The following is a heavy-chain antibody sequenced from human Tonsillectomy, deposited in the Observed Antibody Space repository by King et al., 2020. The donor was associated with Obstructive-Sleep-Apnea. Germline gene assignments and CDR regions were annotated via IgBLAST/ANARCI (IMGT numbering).Heavy chain of an antibody. CDR1: GGSLSSYY. CDR3: ARAPYGSGIIDWLDP. V-gene: IGHV4-59*01. CDR2: IYYSGST. D-gene: IGHD3-10*01. J-gene: IGHJ5*02. Sequence: QLQESGPGLVKPSETLSLTCTVSGGSLSSYYWSWIRQPPGKGLEWIGYIYYSGSTNYNPSLKSRVTMSVDTSKNQFSLNLSSVTAADTAVYYCARAPYGSGIIDWLDPWGQGTLVTVSS.